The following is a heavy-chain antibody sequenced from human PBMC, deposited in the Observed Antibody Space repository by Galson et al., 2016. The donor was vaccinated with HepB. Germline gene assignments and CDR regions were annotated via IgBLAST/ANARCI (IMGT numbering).Heavy chain of an antibody. CDR2: INAGGGGT. CDR3: ARSTTITTIIVLIAGGACEI. V-gene: IGHV1-3*01. J-gene: IGHJ3*02. CDR1: GYPFSNYA. D-gene: IGHD2/OR15-2a*01. Sequence: SVKVSCKASGYPFSNYATHWLRQAPGQSLEWMWWINAGGGGTKYSPKFQGRLSITRDTSANIAYMELSVLRFEDTAVYFCARSTTITTIIVLIAGGACEICGQGTVCTVSS.